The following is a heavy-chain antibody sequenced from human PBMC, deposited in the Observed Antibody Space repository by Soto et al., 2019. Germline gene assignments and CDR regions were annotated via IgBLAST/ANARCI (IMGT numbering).Heavy chain of an antibody. J-gene: IGHJ2*01. D-gene: IGHD2-8*02. CDR2: INPSGGGT. CDR1: GYTFSSYY. Sequence: QVQLVQSGAEVKKPGASVKVSCKASGYTFSSYYIHWVRQAPGQGLEWMGIINPSGGGTSYAQKFQGRVTMTRDTSTSTVYMELSSLRSEDTAVYYCAKEGVYCARYFDLWGRGTLVTVSS. V-gene: IGHV1-46*01. CDR3: AKEGVYCARYFDL.